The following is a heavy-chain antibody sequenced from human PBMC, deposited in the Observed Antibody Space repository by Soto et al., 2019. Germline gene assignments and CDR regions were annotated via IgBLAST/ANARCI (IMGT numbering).Heavy chain of an antibody. CDR3: ARDSYGDSYWYFDL. Sequence: GGSLRLSCAASGFTFSSYSMNWVRQAPGKGLEWVSYISSSSSTIYYADSVKGRFTISRDNAKNSLYLQMNSLRAEDTAVYYCARDSYGDSYWYFDLWGRGTLVTVSS. V-gene: IGHV3-48*01. CDR2: ISSSSSTI. D-gene: IGHD4-17*01. CDR1: GFTFSSYS. J-gene: IGHJ2*01.